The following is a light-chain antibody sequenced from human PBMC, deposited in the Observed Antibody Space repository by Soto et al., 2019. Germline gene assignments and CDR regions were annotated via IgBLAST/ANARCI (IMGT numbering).Light chain of an antibody. CDR3: QQAKSFPYT. CDR1: QSVSSND. V-gene: IGKV3D-7*01. Sequence: EIVLTQSPGTLSLSPGERATLSCRTSQSVSSNDLAWYQQKPGKAPNLLIYVASNLQNGVPSRFSGSGYGTDFNLTISSLQPEDFATYYCQQAKSFPYTFGQGTRLEIK. J-gene: IGKJ2*01. CDR2: VAS.